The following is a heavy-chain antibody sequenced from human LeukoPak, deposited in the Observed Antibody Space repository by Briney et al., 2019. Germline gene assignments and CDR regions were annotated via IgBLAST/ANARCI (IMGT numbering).Heavy chain of an antibody. CDR3: AKQPYYYDSSGYWFDY. CDR2: IYYSGST. CDR1: GGSISSSSYY. Sequence: SETLSLTCTVSGGSISSSSYYWGWIRQPPGKGLEWIGSIYYSGSTYYNPSLKSRVTISVDTSKNQFALKLSSVTAAHTAVYSCAKQPYYYDSSGYWFDYWGQGTLVSVSS. D-gene: IGHD3-22*01. J-gene: IGHJ4*02. V-gene: IGHV4-39*01.